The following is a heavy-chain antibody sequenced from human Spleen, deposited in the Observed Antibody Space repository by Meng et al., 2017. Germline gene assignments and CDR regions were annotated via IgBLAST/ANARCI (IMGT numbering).Heavy chain of an antibody. CDR1: GFTFSSYA. D-gene: IGHD3-9*01. CDR3: AKTYYDILTGYYMGPYYYYGMDV. J-gene: IGHJ6*02. V-gene: IGHV3-23*01. CDR2: ISGSGGST. Sequence: GESLKISCAAPGFTFSSYAMSWVRQAPGKGLEWVSAISGSGGSTYYADSVKGRFTISRDNSKNTLYLQMNSLRAEDTAVYYCAKTYYDILTGYYMGPYYYYGMDVWGQGTTVTVSS.